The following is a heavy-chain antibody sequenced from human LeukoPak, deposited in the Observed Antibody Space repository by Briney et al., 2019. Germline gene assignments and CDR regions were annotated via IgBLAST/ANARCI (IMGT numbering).Heavy chain of an antibody. CDR3: ARRGYCISTNCYTPHFDY. D-gene: IGHD2-2*01. Sequence: GGSLRLSCAASGFSFSSYWMTWVRQAPGKGLEWVANIKQDGSERYYVDSVKGRFTISRDNAKNSLYLQMNSLRAEDTAVYYCARRGYCISTNCYTPHFDYWGQGTLVTVSS. CDR2: IKQDGSER. V-gene: IGHV3-7*01. J-gene: IGHJ4*02. CDR1: GFSFSSYW.